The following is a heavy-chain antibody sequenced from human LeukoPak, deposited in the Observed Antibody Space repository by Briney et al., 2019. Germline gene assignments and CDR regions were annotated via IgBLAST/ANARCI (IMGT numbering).Heavy chain of an antibody. Sequence: GGSLRLSCAASGLTFSSHWMHWVRQVPGKGLVWVSRISGDEIWTSYADSVKGRFIISRDNAKDTLYLQMNSLRTEDTAVYYCAREYNSGPKQTDAFDIWGQGTMVTVSS. V-gene: IGHV3-74*01. CDR1: GLTFSSHW. CDR3: AREYNSGPKQTDAFDI. CDR2: ISGDEIWT. J-gene: IGHJ3*02. D-gene: IGHD3-22*01.